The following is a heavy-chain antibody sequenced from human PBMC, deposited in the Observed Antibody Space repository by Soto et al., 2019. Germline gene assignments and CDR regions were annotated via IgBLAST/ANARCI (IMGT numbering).Heavy chain of an antibody. D-gene: IGHD6-19*01. V-gene: IGHV3-74*01. CDR1: GFTFSSYW. Sequence: GSLRRSYAASGFTFSSYWMYWVRQAPGKGLVWVSRTNSDGSDTSYADSVKGRFTISRDNAKNTLYLQMNSLRAEDTAVYYCARDRGWSLFDYWGQGTLVTVSS. CDR2: TNSDGSDT. J-gene: IGHJ4*02. CDR3: ARDRGWSLFDY.